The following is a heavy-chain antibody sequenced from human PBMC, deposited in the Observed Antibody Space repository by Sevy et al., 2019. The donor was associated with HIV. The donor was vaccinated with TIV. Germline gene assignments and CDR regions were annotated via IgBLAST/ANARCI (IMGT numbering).Heavy chain of an antibody. Sequence: SETLSLTCTVSGGSISSGGYYWSWIRQHPGKGLEWIGYIYYSGSTYYNPSLKSRVTISVDTSKNQFSLKLSSVTAADTAVYYRARSFLGDGYGDYGGVDYWGQGTLVTVSS. CDR3: ARSFLGDGYGDYGGVDY. CDR1: GGSISSGGYY. CDR2: IYYSGST. V-gene: IGHV4-31*03. D-gene: IGHD4-17*01. J-gene: IGHJ4*02.